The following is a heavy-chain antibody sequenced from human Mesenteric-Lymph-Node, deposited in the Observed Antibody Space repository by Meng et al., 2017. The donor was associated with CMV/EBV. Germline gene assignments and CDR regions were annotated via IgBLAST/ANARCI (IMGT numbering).Heavy chain of an antibody. CDR1: GGSVSSGSYY. V-gene: IGHV4-61*01. J-gene: IGHJ4*02. Sequence: SITCTVSGGSVSSGSYYWSWIRQPPGKGLEWIGYIYYSGSTNYNPSLKSRVTISVDTSKNQFSLKLSSVTAADTAVYYCARDDGYFDYWGQGTLVTVSS. CDR2: IYYSGST. CDR3: ARDDGYFDY.